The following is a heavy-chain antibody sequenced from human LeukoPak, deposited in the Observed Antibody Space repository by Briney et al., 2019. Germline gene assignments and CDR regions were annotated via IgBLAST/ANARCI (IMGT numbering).Heavy chain of an antibody. J-gene: IGHJ4*02. D-gene: IGHD3-3*01. CDR1: GGSFSGYY. Sequence: SETLSLTCAVYGGSFSGYYWSWIRQPPGKGLEWIGEINHSGSTNYNPSLKSRVTISVDTSKNQFSLKLSSVTAADTAVYYCATPRIRSLEWLPSTWGQGTLVTVSS. CDR3: ATPRIRSLEWLPST. V-gene: IGHV4-34*01. CDR2: INHSGST.